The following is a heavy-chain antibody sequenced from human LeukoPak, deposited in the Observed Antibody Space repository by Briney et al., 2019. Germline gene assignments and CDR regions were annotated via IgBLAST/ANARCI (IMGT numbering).Heavy chain of an antibody. CDR2: ISSSGSTI. D-gene: IGHD3-22*01. CDR3: ARDYYSSSRHAFDL. CDR1: GFTFSNAW. J-gene: IGHJ3*01. Sequence: GGSLRLSCAASGFTFSNAWMSWIRQAPGKGLEWVSYISSSGSTIYYADSVKGRFTISRDNAKNSLYLQMNSLRAEDTAVYYCARDYYSSSRHAFDLWGQGTMVTVSS. V-gene: IGHV3-11*04.